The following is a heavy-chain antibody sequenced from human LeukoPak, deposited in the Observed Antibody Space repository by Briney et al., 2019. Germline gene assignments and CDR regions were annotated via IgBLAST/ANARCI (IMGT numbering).Heavy chain of an antibody. CDR3: AKDQGSGHGSYTWGTFDY. J-gene: IGHJ4*01. D-gene: IGHD3-3*01. Sequence: TGGSLRLSCAASGFTCSSYAMSWVRQAPGKGLEWVSGLNGRGETTVYAASVEGRYTISRDNSKNTLYLQLNSLRVEDTAVYFCAKDQGSGHGSYTWGTFDYWGLGSLVTVFS. V-gene: IGHV3-23*01. CDR1: GFTCSSYA. CDR2: LNGRGETT.